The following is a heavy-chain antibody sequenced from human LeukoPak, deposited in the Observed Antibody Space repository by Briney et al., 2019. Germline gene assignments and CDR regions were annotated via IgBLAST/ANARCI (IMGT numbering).Heavy chain of an antibody. J-gene: IGHJ4*02. CDR2: NNPNSGGT. V-gene: IGHV1-2*02. D-gene: IGHD3-22*01. Sequence: ASVKVSCKASGYTFTGYYMHRVRQAPGQGLEWMGWNNPNSGGTNYAQKFQGRVTMTRDTSISTAYMELSRLRSDDTAVYYCARGFGSGYYYEDYWGQGTLVTVSS. CDR3: ARGFGSGYYYEDY. CDR1: GYTFTGYY.